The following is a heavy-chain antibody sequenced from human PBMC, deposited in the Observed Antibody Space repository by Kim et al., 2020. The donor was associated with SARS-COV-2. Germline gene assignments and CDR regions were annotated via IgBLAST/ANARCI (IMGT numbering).Heavy chain of an antibody. CDR2: INHSGST. J-gene: IGHJ5*02. V-gene: IGHV4-34*01. D-gene: IGHD3-16*01. CDR3: ARPKFTFGRTLNWFDP. CDR1: GGSFSGYY. Sequence: SETLSLTCAVYGGSFSGYYWSWIRQPPGKGLEWIGEINHSGSTNYNSSLKSRVTISVDTSKNQFSLKLSSVTAADTAVYYCARPKFTFGRTLNWFDPWGQGTLVTVSS.